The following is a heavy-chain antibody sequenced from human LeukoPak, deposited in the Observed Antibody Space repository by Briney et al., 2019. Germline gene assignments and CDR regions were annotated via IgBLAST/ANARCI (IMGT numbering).Heavy chain of an antibody. CDR2: IYYSGST. Sequence: SETLSLTCTVSGDSISSTNYYWGWLRQPPGKQLEWIGNIYYSGSTSYNPSLRSRVTISGDTSKKQFSLKLSSVTAADTAVYYCVTYYYGSSAPKRNYWGQGILVTVSS. CDR3: VTYYYGSSAPKRNY. CDR1: GDSISSTNYY. J-gene: IGHJ4*02. D-gene: IGHD3-22*01. V-gene: IGHV4-39*07.